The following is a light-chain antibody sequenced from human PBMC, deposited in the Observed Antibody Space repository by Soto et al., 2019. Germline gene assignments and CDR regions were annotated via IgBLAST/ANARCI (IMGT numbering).Light chain of an antibody. J-gene: IGKJ1*01. CDR3: QQYNRYMWT. V-gene: IGKV1-5*03. CDR2: KAS. CDR1: QSISSW. Sequence: DIRMTQSPSTMSASIGDRVTIICRASQSISSWLAWYQQKPGKAPKLLIYKASTLESGVPSRFSGSGSGTEFTLTISSLQPNDFATYYCQQYNRYMWTFGQGTKVDIK.